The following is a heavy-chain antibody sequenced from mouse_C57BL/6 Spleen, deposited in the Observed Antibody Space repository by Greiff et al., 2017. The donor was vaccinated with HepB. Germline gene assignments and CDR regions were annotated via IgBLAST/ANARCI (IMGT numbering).Heavy chain of an antibody. V-gene: IGHV14-3*01. Sequence: EVQLVESVAELVRPGASVKLSCTASGFNIKNTYMHWVKQRPEQGLEWIGRIDPANGNTKYAPKFQGKATITADTSSNTAYLQLSSLTSEDTAIYYCAFGSSYGYWYFDVWGTGTTVTVSS. CDR2: IDPANGNT. D-gene: IGHD1-1*01. CDR3: AFGSSYGYWYFDV. CDR1: GFNIKNTY. J-gene: IGHJ1*03.